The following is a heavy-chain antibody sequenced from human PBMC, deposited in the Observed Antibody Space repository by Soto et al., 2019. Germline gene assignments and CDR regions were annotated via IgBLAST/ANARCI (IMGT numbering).Heavy chain of an antibody. CDR3: AREGKSIAARGYYYYYGMDV. J-gene: IGHJ6*02. CDR2: ISYDGSNK. D-gene: IGHD6-6*01. V-gene: IGHV3-30-3*01. Sequence: GGSLRLSCAASGFTFSSYAMHWVRQAPGKGLEWVAVISYDGSNKYYADSVKGRFTISRDNSKNTLYLQMNSLRAEDTAVYYCAREGKSIAARGYYYYYGMDVWGQGTTVTVSS. CDR1: GFTFSSYA.